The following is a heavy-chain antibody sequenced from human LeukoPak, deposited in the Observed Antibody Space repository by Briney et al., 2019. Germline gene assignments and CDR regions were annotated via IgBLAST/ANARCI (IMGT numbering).Heavy chain of an antibody. Sequence: PSETLSLTCTVSGGSISSYYWSWIRQPPGKGLEWIGYIYYSGSTNYNPSLKSRVTITVDTSKNQFSLKLSSVTAADTAVYYCARVSGFWSGFGYFDYWGQGTLVTVSS. J-gene: IGHJ4*02. CDR1: GGSISSYY. D-gene: IGHD3-3*01. CDR3: ARVSGFWSGFGYFDY. CDR2: IYYSGST. V-gene: IGHV4-59*01.